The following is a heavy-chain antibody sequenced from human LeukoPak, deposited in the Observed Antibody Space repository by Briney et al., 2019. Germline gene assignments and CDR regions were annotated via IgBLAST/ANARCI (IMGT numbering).Heavy chain of an antibody. CDR1: GFTFSSYS. V-gene: IGHV3-48*02. J-gene: IGHJ4*02. CDR2: ISSSSSTM. D-gene: IGHD3-10*01. CDR3: ARAILPDGSGSCYFDY. Sequence: GGSLRLSCAASGFTFSSYSMNWVRQAPGKGLEWVSYISSSSSTMYYADSVKGRFTISRDNAKNSLYLQMNSLGDEDTAVYYCARAILPDGSGSCYFDYWGQGTLVTVSS.